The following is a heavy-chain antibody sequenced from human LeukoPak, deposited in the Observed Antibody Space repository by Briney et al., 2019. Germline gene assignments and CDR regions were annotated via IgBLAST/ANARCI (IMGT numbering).Heavy chain of an antibody. Sequence: GGSLRLSCAASGFTFSVYYMSWMRQAPGKGLEWVSYISSSGSTIYYADSVKGRFTISRDNAKNSLYLQMNSLRAEDTAVYYCARDSSGYSNFHWFDPWGQGTLVTVSS. V-gene: IGHV3-11*04. CDR2: ISSSGSTI. CDR3: ARDSSGYSNFHWFDP. J-gene: IGHJ5*02. D-gene: IGHD4-4*01. CDR1: GFTFSVYY.